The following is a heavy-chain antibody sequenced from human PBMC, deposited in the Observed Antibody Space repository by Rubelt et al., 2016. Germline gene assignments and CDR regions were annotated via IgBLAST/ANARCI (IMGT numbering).Heavy chain of an antibody. Sequence: SGFTFSSYWMSWVRQAPGKGLEWVANIKQDGSEKYYVDSVKGRFTISRDNAKNSLYLQMNSLRAEDTAMYYCARAGDAFDIWGQGTMVTVSS. J-gene: IGHJ3*02. CDR3: ARAGDAFDI. CDR2: IKQDGSEK. V-gene: IGHV3-7*01. CDR1: GFTFSSYW.